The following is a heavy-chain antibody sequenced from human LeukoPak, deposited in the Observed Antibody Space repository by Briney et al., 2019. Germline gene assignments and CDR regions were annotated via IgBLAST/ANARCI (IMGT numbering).Heavy chain of an antibody. J-gene: IGHJ4*02. CDR1: GFTFSSYS. CDR2: ISSSSSTI. V-gene: IGHV3-48*01. CDR3: ARGLYYGSGTSLGY. D-gene: IGHD3-10*01. Sequence: GGSLRLSCAASGFTFSSYSMNWVRQAPGKGLEWVSYISSSSSTIYYADSVKGRFTISRDNAKNSLYLQMNSLRAEDTAVYYCARGLYYGSGTSLGYWGQGTLVSVSS.